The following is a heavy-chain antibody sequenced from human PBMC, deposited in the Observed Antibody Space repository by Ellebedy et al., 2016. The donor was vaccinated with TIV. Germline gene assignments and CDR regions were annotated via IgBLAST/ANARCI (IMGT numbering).Heavy chain of an antibody. D-gene: IGHD3-10*01. Sequence: SETLSLTXTVSGGSISSYYWSWIRQPPGKGLEWIGYIYYSGSTNYNPSLKSRVTISVDTSKNQFSLKLSSVTAADTAVYYCARVDRFRGGPYYYYGMDVWGQGTTVTVSS. CDR1: GGSISSYY. V-gene: IGHV4-59*01. CDR2: IYYSGST. CDR3: ARVDRFRGGPYYYYGMDV. J-gene: IGHJ6*02.